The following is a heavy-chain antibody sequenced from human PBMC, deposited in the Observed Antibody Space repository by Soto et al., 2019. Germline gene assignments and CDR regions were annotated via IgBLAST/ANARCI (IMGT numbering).Heavy chain of an antibody. D-gene: IGHD3-22*01. J-gene: IGHJ3*01. CDR3: ARVVYFDRSAYGL. CDR2: ISGDSNYI. CDR1: GFSFSGYN. V-gene: IGHV3-21*01. Sequence: GGSLRLSCAASGFSFSGYNMNWVRQAPGKGLEWVSSISGDSNYIYYADSVQGRFTISRDNAKNSVYLQMNSLRAEDTAVYYCARVVYFDRSAYGLWGQGTMVTVSS.